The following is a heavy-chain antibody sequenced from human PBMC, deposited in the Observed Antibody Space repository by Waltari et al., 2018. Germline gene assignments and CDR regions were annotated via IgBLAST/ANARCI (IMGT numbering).Heavy chain of an antibody. CDR3: ARSPYYYDSSGYYFGAEYFQH. J-gene: IGHJ1*01. Sequence: QVRLTQSGSDVKEPGPSVKVSCKASGYTFTGHYMHWVRPAPGQGLEWMGRINPNIGGTNYAQKFQGRVTMTRDTSISTADMELSRLRSDDTAVYYCARSPYYYDSSGYYFGAEYFQHWGQGTLVTVSS. D-gene: IGHD3-22*01. CDR1: GYTFTGHY. V-gene: IGHV1-2*06. CDR2: INPNIGGT.